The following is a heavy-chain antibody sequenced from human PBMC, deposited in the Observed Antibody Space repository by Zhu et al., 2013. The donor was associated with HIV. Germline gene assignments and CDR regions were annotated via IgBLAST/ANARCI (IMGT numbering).Heavy chain of an antibody. CDR1: GFTFSSYE. V-gene: IGHV3-48*03. J-gene: IGHJ6*02. CDR2: ISSSGSTI. Sequence: EVQLVESGGGLVQPGGSLRLSCAASGFTFSSYEMNWVRQAPGKGLEWVSYISSSGSTIYYADSVKGRFTISRDNAKNSLYLQMNSLRAEDTAVYYCARAGPPQNYYYYGMDVWGQGTTVTVSS. CDR3: ARAGPPQNYYYYGMDV.